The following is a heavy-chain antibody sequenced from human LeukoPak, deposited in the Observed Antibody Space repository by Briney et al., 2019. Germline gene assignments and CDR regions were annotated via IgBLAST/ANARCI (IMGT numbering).Heavy chain of an antibody. CDR1: AFIFKNYA. J-gene: IGHJ4*02. D-gene: IGHD1-1*01. Sequence: GGSVRLSCGASAFIFKNYAMHWVRQPPSKGLEWVAVISYHGSNQYYTDSVKGRFTISRDNSKDTVYLQMNSLRPDDTAVYYCAKGFPAGTMDYWGQGTLVTVSS. CDR3: AKGFPAGTMDY. V-gene: IGHV3-30*18. CDR2: ISYHGSNQ.